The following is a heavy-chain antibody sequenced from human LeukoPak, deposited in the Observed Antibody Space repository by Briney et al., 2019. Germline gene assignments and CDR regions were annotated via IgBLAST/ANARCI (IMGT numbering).Heavy chain of an antibody. CDR1: GGSFSGYY. D-gene: IGHD1-1*01. Sequence: SETLSLTCAVYGGSFSGYYWSWIRQPPGKGLEWIGEINHSGSTNYNPSLKSRVTISVDTSKNQFSLKLSSVTAADTAVYYCAREARYNWNPDAFDIWGQGTMVTVSS. CDR2: INHSGST. J-gene: IGHJ3*02. V-gene: IGHV4-34*01. CDR3: AREARYNWNPDAFDI.